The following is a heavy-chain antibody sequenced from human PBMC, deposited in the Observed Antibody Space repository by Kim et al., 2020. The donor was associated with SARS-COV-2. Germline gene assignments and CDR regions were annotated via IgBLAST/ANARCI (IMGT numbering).Heavy chain of an antibody. CDR3: ARDSISQIMVTTFTGLDV. J-gene: IGHJ6*02. D-gene: IGHD4-17*01. V-gene: IGHV3-48*03. Sequence: KGRFTISGDNAKNSLYLQMNSLRAEDTAVYYCARDSISQIMVTTFTGLDVWGQGTTVTVSS.